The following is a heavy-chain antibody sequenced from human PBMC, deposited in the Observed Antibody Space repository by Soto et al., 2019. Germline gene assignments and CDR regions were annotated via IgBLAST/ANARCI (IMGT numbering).Heavy chain of an antibody. CDR2: INPSGGSA. J-gene: IGHJ4*02. CDR1: GYTFTNYY. D-gene: IGHD2-15*01. CDR3: ARASGGYCSGGSCYFDY. V-gene: IGHV1-46*01. Sequence: QVQLVQSGAEVKNPGASVKVSCKASGYTFTNYYIHWVRQARGQGLEWMGIINPSGGSARYAQKFKGRVAMTRDTSTSTVYMELSSLRSEVTAIFYCARASGGYCSGGSCYFDYWGQGGLVTVSS.